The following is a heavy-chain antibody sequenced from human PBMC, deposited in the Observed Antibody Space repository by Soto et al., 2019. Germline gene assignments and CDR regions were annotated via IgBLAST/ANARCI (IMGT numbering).Heavy chain of an antibody. V-gene: IGHV3-30*18. Sequence: QVQLVESGGGVVQPGRFLRLSCAASGFTFSSYCMHWVRQAPGTGLEWVAVISYDGSNKYYADSVKGRFTISRDNSKNTLYLQMNILRAEDTAVYYCANASGVGATKYYFDYWGQGTLVTVSS. J-gene: IGHJ4*02. CDR2: ISYDGSNK. D-gene: IGHD1-26*01. CDR3: ANASGVGATKYYFDY. CDR1: GFTFSSYC.